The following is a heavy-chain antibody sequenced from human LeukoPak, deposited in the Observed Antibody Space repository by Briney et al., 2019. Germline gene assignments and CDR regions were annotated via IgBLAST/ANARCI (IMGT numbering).Heavy chain of an antibody. J-gene: IGHJ6*03. D-gene: IGHD1-26*01. CDR3: ARGLYGGTQFSYYYMDV. CDR1: GYTFTGYY. V-gene: IGHV1-2*02. Sequence: ASVKVSCKASGYTFTGYYMHWVRQAPGQGLEWMGWINPNSSGTNYAQKFQGRVTMTRDTSISTAHMELSRLRSDDTVVYYCARGLYGGTQFSYYYMDVWGKGTTVTISS. CDR2: INPNSSGT.